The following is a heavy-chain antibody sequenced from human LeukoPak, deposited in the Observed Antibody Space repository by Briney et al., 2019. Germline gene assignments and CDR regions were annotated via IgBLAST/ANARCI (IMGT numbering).Heavy chain of an antibody. D-gene: IGHD3-10*01. J-gene: IGHJ4*02. V-gene: IGHV4-34*01. CDR3: ARQSWFLGGDY. Sequence: SETLSLTCAVYGGSFSGYYWSWIRQPPGKGLEWIGEINHSGSTNYNPSLKSRVTISVDTSKNQFSLKLSSVTAADTAVYYCARQSWFLGGDYWGQGTLVTVSS. CDR2: INHSGST. CDR1: GGSFSGYY.